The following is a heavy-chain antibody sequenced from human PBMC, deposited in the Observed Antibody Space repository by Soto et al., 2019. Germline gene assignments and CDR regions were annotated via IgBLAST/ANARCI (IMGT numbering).Heavy chain of an antibody. CDR3: AREADFASSGYVLDY. J-gene: IGHJ4*02. Sequence: GGSLRLSCAASGFTFSGFSMNWVRQAPGKGLEWVSSVTSSPSSMFYADSVKGRFTISRDGAKDSLFLQMNSLRADDTAVYYCAREADFASSGYVLDYWGLGTLVTVSS. CDR2: VTSSPSSM. D-gene: IGHD3-22*01. V-gene: IGHV3-21*01. CDR1: GFTFSGFS.